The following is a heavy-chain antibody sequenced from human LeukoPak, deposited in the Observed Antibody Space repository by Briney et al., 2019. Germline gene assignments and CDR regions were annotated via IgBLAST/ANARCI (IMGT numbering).Heavy chain of an antibody. Sequence: ASVNVSCKASGYTFTAYYIHWVRQAPGQGLEWMGWTDPNSGDTKYVEKFPGRVTMTRDTSLSIAYMALSSLRSDHTAMYYCARAMNSWFLLDLDYWGQGNLVTVSS. CDR3: ARAMNSWFLLDLDY. CDR1: GYTFTAYY. D-gene: IGHD3-22*01. CDR2: TDPNSGDT. J-gene: IGHJ4*02. V-gene: IGHV1-2*02.